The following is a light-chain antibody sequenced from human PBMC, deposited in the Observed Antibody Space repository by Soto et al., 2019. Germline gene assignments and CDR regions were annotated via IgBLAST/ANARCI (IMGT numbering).Light chain of an antibody. J-gene: IGLJ3*02. V-gene: IGLV2-8*01. CDR1: SSDVGGYNY. Sequence: QSALTQPPSAYGSPGQSVTISCNGTSSDVGGYNYVSWYQQHPGKAPKLMIYEVSKRTSGVPDRFSGAKSGNTASLTVSGLQAEDEADDYCSAYAGSNNWVFGGGTKVTVL. CDR3: SAYAGSNNWV. CDR2: EVS.